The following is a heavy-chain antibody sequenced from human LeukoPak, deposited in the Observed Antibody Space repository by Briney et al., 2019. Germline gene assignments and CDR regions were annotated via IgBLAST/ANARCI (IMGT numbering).Heavy chain of an antibody. CDR1: GGSFSGYY. J-gene: IGHJ4*02. CDR2: INHSGST. Sequence: PSETLSLTCAVYGGSFSGYYWSWIRQPPGKGLEWIGEINHSGSTNYNPSLKSRVTISVDTSKNQFSLKLSSVTAADTAVYYCARGVEDILTGYYIDYFDYWGQGTLVTVPS. D-gene: IGHD3-9*01. CDR3: ARGVEDILTGYYIDYFDY. V-gene: IGHV4-34*01.